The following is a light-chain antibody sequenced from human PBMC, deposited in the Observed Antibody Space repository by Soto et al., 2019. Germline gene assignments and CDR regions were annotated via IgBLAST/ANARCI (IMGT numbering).Light chain of an antibody. J-gene: IGKJ4*01. V-gene: IGKV3-15*01. Sequence: EIVMTQSPATLSVSPGQRVTLSCRASQSVNTNLAWYQHKPGQAPRLLIYGASTRATGIPARFSGTGSGTEFTLTISSLQSEDFAIYYCQQSDNWPLLSFGGGTKVEIK. CDR2: GAS. CDR1: QSVNTN. CDR3: QQSDNWPLLS.